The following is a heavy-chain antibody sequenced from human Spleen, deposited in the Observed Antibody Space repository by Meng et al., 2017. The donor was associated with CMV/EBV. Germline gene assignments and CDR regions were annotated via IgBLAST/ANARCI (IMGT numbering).Heavy chain of an antibody. Sequence: GGSLRLSCAASGFTFSSYAMHWVRQAPGKGLEWMALISYDGSNKYYADSVKGRFTISRDNSKNTLYLQINSLRAEDTAIYYCARDQSVTHRYFDYWGQGTLVTVSS. V-gene: IGHV3-30-3*01. J-gene: IGHJ4*02. D-gene: IGHD4-11*01. CDR1: GFTFSSYA. CDR2: ISYDGSNK. CDR3: ARDQSVTHRYFDY.